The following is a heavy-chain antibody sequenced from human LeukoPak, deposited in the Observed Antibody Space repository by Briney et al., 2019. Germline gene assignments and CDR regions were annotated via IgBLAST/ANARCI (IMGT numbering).Heavy chain of an antibody. Sequence: GGSLRLSCAASGFTFSSYAMSWVRQAPGKGLEWVSAISGSGGSTYYADSVKGRFTISRDNSKNTLYLQMNSLKTEDTAVYYCTTDRLLRDSSGYYSRYFDYWGQGTLVTVSS. D-gene: IGHD3-22*01. V-gene: IGHV3-23*01. CDR2: ISGSGGST. CDR1: GFTFSSYA. J-gene: IGHJ4*02. CDR3: TTDRLLRDSSGYYSRYFDY.